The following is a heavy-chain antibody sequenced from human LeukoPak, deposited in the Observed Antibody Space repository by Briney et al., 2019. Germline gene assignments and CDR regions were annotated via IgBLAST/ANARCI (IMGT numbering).Heavy chain of an antibody. D-gene: IGHD6-19*01. V-gene: IGHV4-34*01. Sequence: KPSETLSLTCAVYGGSFSGYYWSWIRQPPGKGLEWIGEINHSGSTNYNPSLKSRVTISVDTSKNQFSLKLSSVTAADTAVYYCARETRNGIAVAADYYYYGMDVWGQGTTATVSS. CDR2: INHSGST. CDR1: GGSFSGYY. J-gene: IGHJ6*02. CDR3: ARETRNGIAVAADYYYYGMDV.